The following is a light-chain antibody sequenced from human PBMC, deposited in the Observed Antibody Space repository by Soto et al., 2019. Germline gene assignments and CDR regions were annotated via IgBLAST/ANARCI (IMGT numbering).Light chain of an antibody. CDR3: SSYTNINTRACV. Sequence: QSALTQPASVSGSPGQSITISCSGTTSDVGGYNLVSWYQQHTAKAPKLLIYEGTDRPSGVSNRFSGSKSGNTASLTISGLQAEDEAEYYCSSYTNINTRACVFGTGTKLTVL. CDR2: EGT. CDR1: TSDVGGYNL. V-gene: IGLV2-14*02. J-gene: IGLJ1*01.